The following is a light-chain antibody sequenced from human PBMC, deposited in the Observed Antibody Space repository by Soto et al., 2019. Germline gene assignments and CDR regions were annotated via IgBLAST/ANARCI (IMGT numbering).Light chain of an antibody. CDR1: SSDVGGYNY. Sequence: QSALTQPVSVSGSPGQSITISCTGTSSDVGGYNYVSWYQQHPGKAPKLMIYDVSNRPSGVSNRFSGSKSGNTASLTISGLHAEDEADYYCSSYTSSSTYVVFGGGTKLTVL. J-gene: IGLJ2*01. V-gene: IGLV2-14*01. CDR3: SSYTSSSTYVV. CDR2: DVS.